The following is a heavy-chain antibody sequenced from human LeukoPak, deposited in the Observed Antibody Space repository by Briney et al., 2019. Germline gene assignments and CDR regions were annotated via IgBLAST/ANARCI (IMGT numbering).Heavy chain of an antibody. D-gene: IGHD6-13*01. CDR2: IYYSGNT. V-gene: IGHV4-39*01. CDR3: ARLRSIAAAGTPIDY. Sequence: SETLSLTCTVSGGSISSSGYYWGWIRQPPGKGLEWIGSIYYSGNTYYNPSLKSQVTISVDTSKNQFSLKLSSVTAADTAVYYCARLRSIAAAGTPIDYWGQGTLVTVSS. J-gene: IGHJ4*02. CDR1: GGSISSSGYY.